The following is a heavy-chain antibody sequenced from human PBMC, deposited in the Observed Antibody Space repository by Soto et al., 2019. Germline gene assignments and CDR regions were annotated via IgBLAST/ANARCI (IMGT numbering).Heavy chain of an antibody. CDR3: ARDRVYCSSTSCYSYNWFDP. V-gene: IGHV1-69*13. CDR2: IIPIFGTA. Sequence: SVKVSCKASGGTFSSYAISWVRQAPGQGLEWMGGIIPIFGTANYAQKFQGRVTITADESTSTAYMELSSLRSEDTAVYYCARDRVYCSSTSCYSYNWFDPWGQGXLVTVSS. J-gene: IGHJ5*02. D-gene: IGHD2-2*01. CDR1: GGTFSSYA.